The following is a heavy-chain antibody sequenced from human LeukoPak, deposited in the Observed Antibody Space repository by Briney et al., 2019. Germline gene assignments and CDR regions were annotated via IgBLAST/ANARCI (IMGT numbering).Heavy chain of an antibody. Sequence: SETLSLTCSVSGGSISDYYWSWIRQPPGKGLEWIGYMYYSGSTNHNPSLKSRVTISVDTSKNQFSLKLSSVTAADTAVYYCARLYSSSLGRVFDYWGQGTLVTVSS. CDR2: MYYSGST. D-gene: IGHD6-13*01. J-gene: IGHJ4*02. V-gene: IGHV4-59*01. CDR1: GGSISDYY. CDR3: ARLYSSSLGRVFDY.